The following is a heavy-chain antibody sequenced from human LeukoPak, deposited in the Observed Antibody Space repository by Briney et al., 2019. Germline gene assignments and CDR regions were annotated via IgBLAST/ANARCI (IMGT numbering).Heavy chain of an antibody. V-gene: IGHV1-46*02. J-gene: IGHJ4*02. CDR1: GYTFNNYH. Sequence: ASATDTFMGAGYTFNNYHSHWLRQPPAQGREWVGIINPSDGSTAYAQKFQGRVTMTRDTSTSTVYMNLSNLRSDDTAVYFCAYERADGFNDWGQGALVIVSS. CDR2: INPSDGST. CDR3: AYERADGFND. D-gene: IGHD5-24*01.